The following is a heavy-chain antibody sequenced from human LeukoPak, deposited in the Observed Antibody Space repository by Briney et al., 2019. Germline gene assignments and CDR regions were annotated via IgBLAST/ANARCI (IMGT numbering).Heavy chain of an antibody. D-gene: IGHD3-3*02. CDR1: GFTFSGYS. J-gene: IGHJ4*02. V-gene: IGHV3-7*01. Sequence: PGGSLRLSCAGSGFTFSGYSLNWVRQAPGKGLEWVANIKQDGSEKYYVDSVKGRFTISRDNAKNSLSLQMNSLRAEDTAVYYCASRAHFWSGPGGWGQGTLVTVSS. CDR2: IKQDGSEK. CDR3: ASRAHFWSGPGG.